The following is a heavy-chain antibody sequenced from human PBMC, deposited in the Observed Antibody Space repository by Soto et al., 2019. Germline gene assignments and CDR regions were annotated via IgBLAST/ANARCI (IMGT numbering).Heavy chain of an antibody. D-gene: IGHD5-18*01. CDR1: GFTFSDHY. CDR2: TRNKANSYTT. J-gene: IGHJ4*02. CDR3: ARADPQLWFDY. Sequence: SCAASGFTFSDHYMDWVRQAPGKGLEWVGRTRNKANSYTTEYAASVKGRFTISRDDSKNSLYLQMNSLKTEDTAVYYCARADPQLWFDYWGQGTLVTVSS. V-gene: IGHV3-72*01.